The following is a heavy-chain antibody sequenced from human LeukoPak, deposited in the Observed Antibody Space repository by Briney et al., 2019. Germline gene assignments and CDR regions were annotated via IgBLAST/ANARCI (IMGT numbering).Heavy chain of an antibody. CDR2: ISYDGSNK. V-gene: IGHV3-30-3*01. Sequence: GGSLRLSCAASGFTFSSYAMHWVRQAPGKGLEWVAVISYDGSNKYYADSVKGRFTISRDNSKNTLYLQMNSLRAEDTAVYYCAREGGQWLVQFDYWGQGTLVTVSS. D-gene: IGHD6-19*01. CDR1: GFTFSSYA. J-gene: IGHJ4*02. CDR3: AREGGQWLVQFDY.